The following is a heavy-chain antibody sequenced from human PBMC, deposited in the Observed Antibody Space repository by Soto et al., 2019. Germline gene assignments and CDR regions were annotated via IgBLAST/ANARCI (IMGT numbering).Heavy chain of an antibody. D-gene: IGHD3-10*01. CDR3: ARYPIYYGSGRHIFHPIDY. J-gene: IGHJ4*02. V-gene: IGHV3-33*01. Sequence: GGSLRLSCAASGFTFSSYGMHWVRQAPGKGLEWVAVIWYDGSNKYYADSVKGRFTISRDNSKNTLYLQMNSLRAEDTAVYYCARYPIYYGSGRHIFHPIDYWGQGTLVTVSS. CDR2: IWYDGSNK. CDR1: GFTFSSYG.